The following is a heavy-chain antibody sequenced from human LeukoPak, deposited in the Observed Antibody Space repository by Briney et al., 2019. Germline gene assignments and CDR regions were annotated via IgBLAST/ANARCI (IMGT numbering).Heavy chain of an antibody. CDR2: ISRDASTT. CDR3: AKDLASGIVVVPAAIGY. V-gene: IGHV3-43*01. Sequence: GGSLRLSCAASGFTFHDHTMHWVRQPPGKGLEWVSRISRDASTTYYADSVKGRFTISRDNSKNTLYLQMNSLRAEDTAVYYCAKDLASGIVVVPAAIGYWGQGTLVTVSS. J-gene: IGHJ4*02. CDR1: GFTFHDHT. D-gene: IGHD2-2*02.